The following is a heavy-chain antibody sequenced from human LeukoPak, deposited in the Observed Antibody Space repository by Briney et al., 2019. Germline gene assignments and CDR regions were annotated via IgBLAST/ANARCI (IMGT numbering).Heavy chain of an antibody. J-gene: IGHJ5*02. D-gene: IGHD3-10*01. CDR3: ARHVYGSVPNWFDP. Sequence: ASVKVSCKASGYTFTSNYMHWVRQAPGQGLEWMGIINPSDGSANSAQKFQGRVTMTRDTSTSTVYMELSSLRSEDTAVYYCARHVYGSVPNWFDPWGQGTLVTVSS. V-gene: IGHV1-46*01. CDR2: INPSDGSA. CDR1: GYTFTSNY.